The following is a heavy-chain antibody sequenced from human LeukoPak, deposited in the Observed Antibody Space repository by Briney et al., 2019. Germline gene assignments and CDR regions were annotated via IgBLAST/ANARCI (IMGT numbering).Heavy chain of an antibody. CDR2: ISGSGGST. D-gene: IGHD2-21*02. V-gene: IGHV3-23*01. J-gene: IGHJ5*02. Sequence: GSLRLSCAASGFTFTTYSMNWVRQAPGKGLEWVSAISGSGGSTYYADSVKGRFTISRDNSKNTLYLQMNSLRAEDTAVYYCASSYCGGDCYSLPGWRNWFDPWGQGTLVTVSS. CDR1: GFTFTTYS. CDR3: ASSYCGGDCYSLPGWRNWFDP.